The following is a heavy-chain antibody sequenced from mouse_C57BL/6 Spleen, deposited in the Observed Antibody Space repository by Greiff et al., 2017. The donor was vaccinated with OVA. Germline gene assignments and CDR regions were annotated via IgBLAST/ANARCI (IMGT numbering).Heavy chain of an antibody. CDR3: ARTKYYFDY. V-gene: IGHV3-6*01. CDR2: ISYEGSN. CDR1: GYSITSGYY. D-gene: IGHD1-3*01. J-gene: IGHJ2*01. Sequence: VQLQQSGPGLVKPSQSLSLTCSVTGYSITSGYYWNWIRQFPGNKLEWMGYISYEGSNNYNPSLKNRISITRDTSKNQFFLKLNSVTTEDTATYYCARTKYYFDYWGQGTTLTVSS.